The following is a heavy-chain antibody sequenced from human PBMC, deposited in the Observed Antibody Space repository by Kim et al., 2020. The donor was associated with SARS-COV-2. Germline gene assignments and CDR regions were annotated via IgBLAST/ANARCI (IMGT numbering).Heavy chain of an antibody. D-gene: IGHD5-12*01. V-gene: IGHV3-43*02. J-gene: IGHJ4*02. CDR1: GFTFDDSA. CDR3: AKDAGYTGNLFCDN. Sequence: GGSLRLSCAASGFTFDDSAMHWVRQTPGKGLEWVSFISADGRSTYYADSVKGRFTVSRDNHRNSLYLQMKALRTEDTAFYYCAKDAGYTGNLFCDNWGQGSLVTVSS. CDR2: ISADGRST.